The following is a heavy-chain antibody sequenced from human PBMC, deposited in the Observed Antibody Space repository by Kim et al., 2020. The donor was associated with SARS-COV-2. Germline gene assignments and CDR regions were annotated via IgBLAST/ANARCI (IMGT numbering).Heavy chain of an antibody. Sequence: GGSLRLSCAASGFTFSSYEMNWVRQAPGKRLEWVSYISSSGSTIYYADSVKGRFTISRDNAKNSLYLQMNSLRAEDTAVYYCARDRYWVTGYYGMDVWGQGTTVTVSS. CDR1: GFTFSSYE. V-gene: IGHV3-48*03. CDR3: ARDRYWVTGYYGMDV. J-gene: IGHJ6*02. CDR2: ISSSGSTI. D-gene: IGHD5-18*01.